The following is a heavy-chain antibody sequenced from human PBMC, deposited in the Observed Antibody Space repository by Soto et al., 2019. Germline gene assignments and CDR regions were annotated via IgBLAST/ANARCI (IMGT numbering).Heavy chain of an antibody. J-gene: IGHJ5*02. D-gene: IGHD3-3*01. CDR3: ARDFEEHYDFWRWYYTGMGVRWFDP. V-gene: IGHV1-18*01. Sequence: ASVKVSCKASGYTFTSYGISWVRQAPGQGLEWMGWISAYNGNTNYTQKLQGRVTMTTDTSTSTAYMELRSLRSDDTAVYYCARDFEEHYDFWRWYYTGMGVRWFDPWGQGTLVTVSS. CDR2: ISAYNGNT. CDR1: GYTFTSYG.